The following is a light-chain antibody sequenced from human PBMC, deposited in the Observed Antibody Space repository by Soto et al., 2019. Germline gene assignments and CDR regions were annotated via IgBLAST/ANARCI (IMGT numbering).Light chain of an antibody. Sequence: DLQMTQSPSSLSASVGDRVTITCRASQSINTYLNWYQQKPGKAPNLLISAASVLLSGVPSRFSGSGSGTDFTLTIRGLQPEDFATYYCQQTYNTPRTFGQGTKVEVK. J-gene: IGKJ1*01. CDR2: AAS. V-gene: IGKV1-39*01. CDR3: QQTYNTPRT. CDR1: QSINTY.